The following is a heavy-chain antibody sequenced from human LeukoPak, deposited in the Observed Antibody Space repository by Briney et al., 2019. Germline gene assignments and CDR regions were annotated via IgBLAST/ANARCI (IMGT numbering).Heavy chain of an antibody. J-gene: IGHJ3*02. CDR2: ISSSSSTI. CDR1: GFTFSSYS. Sequence: GGSLRLSCAASGFTFSSYSMNWVRQAPGKGLEWVSYISSSSSTIYYADSVKGRFTISRDNAKNSLYLQMNSLRAEDTAVYYCAREGLYVWGSYLIPDAFDIWGQGTMVTVSS. CDR3: AREGLYVWGSYLIPDAFDI. V-gene: IGHV3-48*01. D-gene: IGHD3-16*02.